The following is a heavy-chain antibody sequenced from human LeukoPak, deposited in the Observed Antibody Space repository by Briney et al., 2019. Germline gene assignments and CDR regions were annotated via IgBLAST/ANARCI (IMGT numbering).Heavy chain of an antibody. CDR3: ARGNYYDSSGPKH. J-gene: IGHJ1*01. CDR2: ISSASSYT. D-gene: IGHD3-22*01. V-gene: IGHV3-11*06. Sequence: GGSLRPSCAASGFSFSDYYMTWSRQAPGKGLEWVSYISSASSYTNYADSVKGRFTISRDNAKNSLYLQMNSLRAEDMAVYYCARGNYYDSSGPKHWGQGTLVTVSS. CDR1: GFSFSDYY.